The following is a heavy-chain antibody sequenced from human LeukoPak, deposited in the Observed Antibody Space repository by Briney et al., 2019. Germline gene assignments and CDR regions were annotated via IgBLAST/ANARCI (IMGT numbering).Heavy chain of an antibody. CDR2: IYHSGST. CDR3: ARDLRGNPYYFDY. CDR1: GGSISSGGYY. J-gene: IGHJ4*02. V-gene: IGHV4-30-2*01. Sequence: SETLSLTCTVSGGSISSGGYYWSWIRQPPGKGLEWIGYIYHSGSTYYNPSLKSRVTISVDRSKNQFSLKLSSVTAADTAVYYCARDLRGNPYYFDYWGQGTLVTVSS. D-gene: IGHD3-10*01.